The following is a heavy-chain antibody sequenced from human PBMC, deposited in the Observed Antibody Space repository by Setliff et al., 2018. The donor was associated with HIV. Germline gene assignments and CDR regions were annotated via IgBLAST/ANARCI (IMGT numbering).Heavy chain of an antibody. CDR2: ISGSGVST. Sequence: QPGGSLSLSCAASGFTFSSYAMSWVRQAPGKGLEWVSAISGSGVSTYYADSVKGRFTISRDNSKNTLYLQMNSLRAEDTAVYYCASPLRLLLDAFDIWGQGTMVTVSS. CDR3: ASPLRLLLDAFDI. CDR1: GFTFSSYA. J-gene: IGHJ3*02. V-gene: IGHV3-23*01. D-gene: IGHD2-21*02.